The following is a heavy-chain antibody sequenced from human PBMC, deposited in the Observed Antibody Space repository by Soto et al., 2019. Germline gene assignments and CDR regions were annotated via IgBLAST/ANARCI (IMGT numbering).Heavy chain of an antibody. CDR2: IIPIFGTA. CDR3: AKVRYSSPMGYYYGMDV. Sequence: SVKVSCKASRVAFSKFIVTWVRQAPGLGLEWVGGIIPIFGTANYAQKFQGRVTITADESTSTSYMEVNNLRSEDTAVYYCAKVRYSSPMGYYYGMDVWGQGTTVTVS. CDR1: RVAFSKFI. V-gene: IGHV1-69*13. D-gene: IGHD6-19*01. J-gene: IGHJ6*02.